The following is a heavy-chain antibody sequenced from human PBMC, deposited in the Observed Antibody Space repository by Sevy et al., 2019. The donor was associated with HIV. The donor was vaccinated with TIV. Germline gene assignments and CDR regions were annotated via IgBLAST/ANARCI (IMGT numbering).Heavy chain of an antibody. J-gene: IGHJ3*02. CDR3: AKDLQKAWGSYAGAFDI. D-gene: IGHD1-26*01. Sequence: GGSLRLSCAASGFTVSSNYMSWVRQAPGKGLEWVSVIYSGGSTYYADSVKGRFTICRDNSKNTLYLQMNSLRAEDTAVYYCAKDLQKAWGSYAGAFDIWGQGTMVTVSS. CDR1: GFTVSSNY. CDR2: IYSGGST. V-gene: IGHV3-66*01.